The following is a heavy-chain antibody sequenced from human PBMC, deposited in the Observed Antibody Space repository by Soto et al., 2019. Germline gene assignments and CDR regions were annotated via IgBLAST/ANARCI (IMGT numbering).Heavy chain of an antibody. J-gene: IGHJ6*02. CDR1: GYTFTSYD. D-gene: IGHD2-15*01. Sequence: KAPASVKVSCKASGYTFTSYDINWVRQATGQGLEWMGWMNPNSGNTGYAQKFQGRVTMTRNTSISTAYMELSSLRSEDTAVYYCARYGVYDVAVLPYYYYYGMDVWGQGTTVTVSS. V-gene: IGHV1-8*01. CDR2: MNPNSGNT. CDR3: ARYGVYDVAVLPYYYYYGMDV.